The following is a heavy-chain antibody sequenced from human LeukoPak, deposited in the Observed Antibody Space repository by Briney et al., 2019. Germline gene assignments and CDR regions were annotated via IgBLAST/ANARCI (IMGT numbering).Heavy chain of an antibody. CDR3: ARAYGDYFDY. D-gene: IGHD4-17*01. J-gene: IGHJ4*02. CDR2: IGTAGDT. V-gene: IGHV3-13*04. CDR1: GFTFSSYD. Sequence: PGGSLRLSRAASGFTFSSYDMRWVRQTTGKSLEWVSTIGTAGDTKYPGSVKGRFTISRENAKNSLYLQMNSLRAGDTAVYYCARAYGDYFDYLGQGTLVTVSS.